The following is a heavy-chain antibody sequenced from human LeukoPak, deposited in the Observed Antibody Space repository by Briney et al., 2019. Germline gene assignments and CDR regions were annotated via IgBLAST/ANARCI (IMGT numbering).Heavy chain of an antibody. V-gene: IGHV3-21*01. CDR1: GFTFSSYS. J-gene: IGHJ4*02. D-gene: IGHD2-15*01. CDR2: ISSSSSYI. CDR3: AIYSGSY. Sequence: PGGSLRLSCAASGFTFSSYSMNWVRQAPGKGLEWVSSISSSSSYIYYADSVKDRFTISRDNTKNSLYLQMNSLRAEDTAVYYCAIYSGSYWGQGTLVTVSS.